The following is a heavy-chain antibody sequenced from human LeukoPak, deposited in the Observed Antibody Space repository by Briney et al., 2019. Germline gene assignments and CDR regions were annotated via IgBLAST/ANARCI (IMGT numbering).Heavy chain of an antibody. D-gene: IGHD1-26*01. J-gene: IGHJ4*02. CDR3: ATGRLGARSLDY. Sequence: PSETLSLTCTVSGGSISNYYWNWIRQPPGKGLELIGYIYYSGTTNYNPSLKSRVSMSVDTSKNQFSLKLSSVTAADTAVYYCATGRLGARSLDYWGQGTLVTVSS. CDR1: GGSISNYY. V-gene: IGHV4-59*01. CDR2: IYYSGTT.